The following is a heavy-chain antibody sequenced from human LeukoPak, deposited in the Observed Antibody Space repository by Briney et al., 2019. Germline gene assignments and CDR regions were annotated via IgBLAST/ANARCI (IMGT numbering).Heavy chain of an antibody. CDR2: IYPGDSDT. J-gene: IGHJ4*02. V-gene: IGHV5-51*01. Sequence: GESLKISCKGSGYRFTSYWIGWVRPMPGKGLEWMGIIYPGDSDTRYSPSFQGQVTISADKSISTAYLQWSSLKASDTAMHYCARQPTYSSGWSDYWGQGTLVTVSS. CDR1: GYRFTSYW. CDR3: ARQPTYSSGWSDY. D-gene: IGHD6-19*01.